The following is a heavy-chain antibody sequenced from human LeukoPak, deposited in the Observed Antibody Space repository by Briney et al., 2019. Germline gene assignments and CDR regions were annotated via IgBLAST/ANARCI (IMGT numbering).Heavy chain of an antibody. CDR3: ATVSEQWLVPYYYYGMDV. CDR1: GYTLTELS. V-gene: IGHV1-24*01. CDR2: FDPEDGGT. D-gene: IGHD6-19*01. J-gene: IGHJ6*02. Sequence: ASVKVSCKVSGYTLTELSMHWVRQAPGKGLEWMGGFDPEDGGTIYAQKFQGRVTMTEDTSTDTAYMELSSLRSEDTAVYYCATVSEQWLVPYYYYGMDVWGQGTTVTVSS.